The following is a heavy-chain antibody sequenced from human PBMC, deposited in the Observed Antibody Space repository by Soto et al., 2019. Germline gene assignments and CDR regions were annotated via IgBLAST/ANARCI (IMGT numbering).Heavy chain of an antibody. CDR2: VYFSGST. Sequence: QERLQESGPGLVKPSETLSLTCSVSGGSINGYYWNWIRQPPGKGLEWLGNVYFSGSTHYNPSLEARLTISVDTSKKQISLKLGSVTAADTAVYYCARQEAVPVTPFDSWGQGTLVSVSS. D-gene: IGHD6-19*01. J-gene: IGHJ4*02. CDR3: ARQEAVPVTPFDS. CDR1: GGSINGYY. V-gene: IGHV4-59*01.